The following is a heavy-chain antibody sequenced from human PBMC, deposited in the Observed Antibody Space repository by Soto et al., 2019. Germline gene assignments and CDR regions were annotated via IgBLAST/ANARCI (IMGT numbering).Heavy chain of an antibody. CDR2: IYYSGST. CDR3: ARDRRRVLGVAFDI. Sequence: LSLTCTVSSASISSSSYFWGWIRQPPGKGLEWIGYIYYSGSTYYSPSLKSRVTISVDTSKNQFSLKLSSVTAADTAVYYCARDRRRVLGVAFDIWGQGTMVTVSS. CDR1: SASISSSSYF. V-gene: IGHV4-31*03. D-gene: IGHD6-6*01. J-gene: IGHJ3*02.